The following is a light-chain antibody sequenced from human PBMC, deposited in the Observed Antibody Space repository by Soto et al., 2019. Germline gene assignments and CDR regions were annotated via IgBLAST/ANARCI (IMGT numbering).Light chain of an antibody. Sequence: EIVLTQSPGTLSLSQGERATLSCRASQTVSSSFLAWYQQTPGQAPRLLIYAASSRATGIPDRFSGSGSGTDFTLTISRLEPEDFAVYYCQQYGHSPGTFGQGTKVDI. V-gene: IGKV3-20*01. CDR1: QTVSSSF. J-gene: IGKJ1*01. CDR2: AAS. CDR3: QQYGHSPGT.